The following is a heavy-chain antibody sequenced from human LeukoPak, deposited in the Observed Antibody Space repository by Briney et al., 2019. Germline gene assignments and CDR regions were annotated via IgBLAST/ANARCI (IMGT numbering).Heavy chain of an antibody. D-gene: IGHD3-22*01. CDR3: AGMLGYYDSSGYYYVGDY. V-gene: IGHV3-66*01. J-gene: IGHJ4*02. CDR2: IYSGGST. Sequence: QPGGSLRLSCAASGFTVSINYMSWVRQAPGKGLEWVSVIYSGGSTYYADSVKGRFTISRDNSKNTLYLQMNSLRAEDTAVYYCAGMLGYYDSSGYYYVGDYWGQGTLVTVSS. CDR1: GFTVSINY.